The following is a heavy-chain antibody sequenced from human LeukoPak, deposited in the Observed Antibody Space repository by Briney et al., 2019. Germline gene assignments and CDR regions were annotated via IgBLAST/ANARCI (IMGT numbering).Heavy chain of an antibody. CDR2: IKQDGSEK. V-gene: IGHV3-7*01. J-gene: IGHJ4*02. CDR3: AREFSPHSSSWYTGGYYFDY. Sequence: GGSLRLSCAASGFTFSSYWMSWVRQAPGEGLEWVANIKQDGSEKYYVDSVKGRFTISRDNAKNSLYLQMNSLRAEDTAVYYCAREFSPHSSSWYTGGYYFDYWGQGTLVTVSS. D-gene: IGHD6-13*01. CDR1: GFTFSSYW.